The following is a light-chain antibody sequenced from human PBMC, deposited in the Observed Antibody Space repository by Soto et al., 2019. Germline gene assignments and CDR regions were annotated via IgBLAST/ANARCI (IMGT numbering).Light chain of an antibody. Sequence: QSALTQPASVSGSPGQSITISCTGTSSDVGGYNYVSWYQQHPGKAPKLMIYDVTNRPSGVSNRFSGSKSGNTASLIISGLQAEDEADYYCNSYTSTSTVVFGGGTKVTVL. CDR2: DVT. CDR1: SSDVGGYNY. CDR3: NSYTSTSTVV. J-gene: IGLJ2*01. V-gene: IGLV2-14*03.